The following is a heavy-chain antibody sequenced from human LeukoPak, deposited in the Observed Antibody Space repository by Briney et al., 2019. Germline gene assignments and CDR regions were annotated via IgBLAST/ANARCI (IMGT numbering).Heavy chain of an antibody. CDR2: INPNSGGT. CDR1: GYTFTGYY. J-gene: IGHJ3*02. Sequence: ASVKVSCKASGYTFTGYYVHWVRQAPGQGLEWMGWINPNSGGTNYAQKFQGRVTMTRDTSISTAYMELSRLRSDDTAVYYCAREPPRMAWGSAFDIWGQGTMVTVSS. D-gene: IGHD5-24*01. CDR3: AREPPRMAWGSAFDI. V-gene: IGHV1-2*02.